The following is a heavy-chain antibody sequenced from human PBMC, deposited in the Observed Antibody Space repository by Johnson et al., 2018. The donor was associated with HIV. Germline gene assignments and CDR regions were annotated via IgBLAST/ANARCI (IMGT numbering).Heavy chain of an antibody. J-gene: IGHJ3*02. CDR3: ARDRGRGGYSYGRGDAFDI. V-gene: IGHV3-11*04. CDR1: GFTFSDCY. CDR2: ISSSGSTI. D-gene: IGHD5-18*01. Sequence: QVHLVESGGGLVKPGGSLRLSCAASGFTFSDCYMSWIRQAPGKGLEWVSYISSSGSTISYADSVKGRFPISRDNAKNSLYLQMNSLRAEDTAVYYCARDRGRGGYSYGRGDAFDIWGQGTMVTVSS.